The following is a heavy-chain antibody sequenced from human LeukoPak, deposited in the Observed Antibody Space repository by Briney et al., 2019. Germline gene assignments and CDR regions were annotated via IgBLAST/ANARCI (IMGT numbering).Heavy chain of an antibody. V-gene: IGHV3-23*01. CDR2: ISGSGGST. CDR3: ETTMSSSWSPYHFDY. Sequence: GGSLRLSCAASGFTFTTYSLNWVRQAPGKGLEWFSAISGSGGSTYYADSVKGVFTIASENSKNTLDLQMNSLRADDPAVYYCETTMSSSWSPYHFDYWGQGTLVTVSS. CDR1: GFTFTTYS. D-gene: IGHD6-13*01. J-gene: IGHJ4*02.